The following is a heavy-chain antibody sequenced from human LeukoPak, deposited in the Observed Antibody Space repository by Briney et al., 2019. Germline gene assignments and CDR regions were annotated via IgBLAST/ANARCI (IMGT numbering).Heavy chain of an antibody. Sequence: NHGESLKISCKGSGYSFTSYWIGWVRQMPGKGLEWMGIIYPGDSDTRYSPSFQGQVTISADKSISTAYLQWSSLKASDTAMYYCARRPETGYCSGGSCQTENNWFDPWGQGTLVTVSS. J-gene: IGHJ5*02. D-gene: IGHD2-15*01. V-gene: IGHV5-51*01. CDR3: ARRPETGYCSGGSCQTENNWFDP. CDR2: IYPGDSDT. CDR1: GYSFTSYW.